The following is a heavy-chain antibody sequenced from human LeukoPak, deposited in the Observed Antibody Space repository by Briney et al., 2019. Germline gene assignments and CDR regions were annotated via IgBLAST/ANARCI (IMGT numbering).Heavy chain of an antibody. CDR2: IRYDGSTE. CDR3: ARGSSGSYSFDY. Sequence: GGSLRLSCAASGFVFSDYGMHWVRQAPGKGLEWVAFIRYDGSTEFYADSVKGRFTISRENAKNSLYLQMNSLRAGDTAVYYCARGSSGSYSFDYWGQGALVTVSS. D-gene: IGHD1-26*01. J-gene: IGHJ4*02. CDR1: GFVFSDYG. V-gene: IGHV3-30*02.